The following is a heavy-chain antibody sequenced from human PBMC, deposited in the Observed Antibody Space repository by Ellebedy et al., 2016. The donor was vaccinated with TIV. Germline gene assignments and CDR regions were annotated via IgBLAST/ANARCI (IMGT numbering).Heavy chain of an antibody. CDR1: GFTFSSYW. CDR3: VRDGDHWDFDF. CDR2: IKGDGSLT. V-gene: IGHV3-74*01. J-gene: IGHJ4*02. Sequence: GESLKISCGASGFTFSSYWMHWVRQAPGKGLVWVARIKGDGSLTNYADSVKGRFTISRDNAKSTLYLEMDSLRAEDTAVYYCVRDGDHWDFDFWGQGTLVTVSS. D-gene: IGHD7-27*01.